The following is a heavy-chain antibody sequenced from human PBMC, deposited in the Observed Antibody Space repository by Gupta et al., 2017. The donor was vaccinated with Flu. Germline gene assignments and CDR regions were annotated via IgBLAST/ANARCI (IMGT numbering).Heavy chain of an antibody. CDR1: GFTFSNYV. J-gene: IGHJ2*01. Sequence: QLQLVESGGGVVQPGASLSLSCVASGFTFSNYVMHWVRQAPGKGLEWVSLISYDGRNENWADGGEGRFTISRDKSRKTLYLQMTHLRREDSGLYFCAKAWKRAWMQPENSKWDCDLWGRGTLGSVS. CDR3: AKAWKRAWMQPENSKWDCDL. CDR2: ISYDGRNE. V-gene: IGHV3-30*18. D-gene: IGHD5-18*01.